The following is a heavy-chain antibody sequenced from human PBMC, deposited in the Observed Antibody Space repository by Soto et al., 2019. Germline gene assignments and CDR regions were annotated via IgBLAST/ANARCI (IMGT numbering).Heavy chain of an antibody. J-gene: IGHJ6*02. D-gene: IGHD3-10*01. CDR2: ISYSGST. V-gene: IGHV4-61*01. Sequence: SDAMLLTTTLSGGSFSSISNHYCSWIRQPPGKGLELIGYISYSGSTSYNPSLRSRLIISVDTSQNQVSLKLASVTAADTAVYYCLRQGFGPLHGLVDVWGQGTTVT. CDR1: GGSFSSISNHY. CDR3: LRQGFGPLHGLVDV.